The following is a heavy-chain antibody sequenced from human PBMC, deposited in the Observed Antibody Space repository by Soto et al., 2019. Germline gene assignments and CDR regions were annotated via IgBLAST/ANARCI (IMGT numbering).Heavy chain of an antibody. Sequence: GGSLRLSCAASGFTFSSYAMSWVRQAPGKGLEWVSAISGSGGSTYYADSVKGRFTISRDNSKNTLYLQMNSLRAEDTAVYYCAKDGSGGRTYGMDVWGQGTTVTVSS. D-gene: IGHD2-15*01. CDR2: ISGSGGST. V-gene: IGHV3-23*01. J-gene: IGHJ6*02. CDR1: GFTFSSYA. CDR3: AKDGSGGRTYGMDV.